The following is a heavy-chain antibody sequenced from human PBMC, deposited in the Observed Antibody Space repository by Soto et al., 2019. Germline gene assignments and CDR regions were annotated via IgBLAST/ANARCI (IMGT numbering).Heavy chain of an antibody. CDR3: ARELGYDFWSGYLGMDV. V-gene: IGHV3-48*03. D-gene: IGHD3-3*01. Sequence: GGSLRLSCAASGFTFSSYEMNWVRQAPGKGLEWVSYISSSGSTIHYADSVKGRFTISRDNAKNSLYLQMNSLRAEDTAVYYCARELGYDFWSGYLGMDVWGQGTTVTVSS. CDR2: ISSSGSTI. J-gene: IGHJ6*02. CDR1: GFTFSSYE.